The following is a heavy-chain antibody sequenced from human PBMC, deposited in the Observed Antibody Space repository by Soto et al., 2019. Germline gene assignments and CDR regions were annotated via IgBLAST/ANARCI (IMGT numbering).Heavy chain of an antibody. V-gene: IGHV3-30-3*01. D-gene: IGHD3-22*01. CDR3: ARDTDTYYYDSSGYSD. J-gene: IGHJ4*02. CDR1: GFTFSSYA. Sequence: QVQLVESGGGVVQPGRSLRLSCAASGFTFSSYAMHWVRQAPGKGLEWVAVISYDGSNKYYADSVKGRFTISRDNSKNTLYLQMNSLRAEDTAVYYCARDTDTYYYDSSGYSDWGQGTLVTVSS. CDR2: ISYDGSNK.